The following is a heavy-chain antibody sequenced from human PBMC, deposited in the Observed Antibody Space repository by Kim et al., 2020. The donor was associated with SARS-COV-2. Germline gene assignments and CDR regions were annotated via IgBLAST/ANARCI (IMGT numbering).Heavy chain of an antibody. J-gene: IGHJ5*02. CDR3: ARHGRLVAGSHWFDP. Sequence: GESLKISCKASGYTFASYWIGWVRQMPDKGLEWMGIIWPGDSETRYSPSFQGQVTISADKSISTAYLQWSSLKASDTAIYYCARHGRLVAGSHWFDPWGQGTLITVSS. CDR1: GYTFASYW. V-gene: IGHV5-51*01. D-gene: IGHD2-15*01. CDR2: IWPGDSET.